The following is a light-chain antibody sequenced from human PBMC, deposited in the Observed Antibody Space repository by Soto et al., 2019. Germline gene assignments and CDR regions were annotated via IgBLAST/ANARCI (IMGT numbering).Light chain of an antibody. V-gene: IGLV2-14*01. J-gene: IGLJ1*01. CDR3: SSYTTTDPYV. CDR2: EVS. Sequence: QSALTQPASESGSPGQSITISCTGTSSDVGAYDYVSWYQQHPGKAPKYLIYEVSNRPSGVSDRFSGSKSGTTASLTISGLQAEDDADYYCSSYTTTDPYVFGTGTKLTVL. CDR1: SSDVGAYDY.